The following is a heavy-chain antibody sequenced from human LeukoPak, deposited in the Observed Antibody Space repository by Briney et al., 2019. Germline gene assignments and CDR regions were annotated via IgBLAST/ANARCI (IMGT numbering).Heavy chain of an antibody. CDR1: GFTFRNYA. V-gene: IGHV3-23*01. D-gene: IGHD4-17*01. CDR3: AKHQDWTVTVPDY. J-gene: IGHJ4*02. CDR2: ISGTGDDT. Sequence: GGSLRLSCAASGFTFRNYAMSWVRQAPGKGLEWVSTISGTGDDTDYADSVKGRFPISRDNSKNTLYLQMNSLRAEDTAVYYCAKHQDWTVTVPDYWGPGTLVTVSS.